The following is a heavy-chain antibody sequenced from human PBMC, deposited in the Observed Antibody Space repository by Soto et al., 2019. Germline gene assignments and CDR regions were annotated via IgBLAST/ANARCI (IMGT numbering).Heavy chain of an antibody. CDR3: ARQLEVPFHGRTTFYSGLDV. V-gene: IGHV5-51*01. CDR1: RYGFDGFW. CDR2: IFPRDSEI. J-gene: IGHJ6*02. Sequence: EVQLVQSGAEVKKPGESLKISCTASRYGFDGFWIGWVRQMPGKGLEWMGIIFPRDSEIKYSPAFQGQVTISADTSISTAYLQWSSLKASDTAMYYGARQLEVPFHGRTTFYSGLDVWGQGTTVTVSS. D-gene: IGHD6-6*01.